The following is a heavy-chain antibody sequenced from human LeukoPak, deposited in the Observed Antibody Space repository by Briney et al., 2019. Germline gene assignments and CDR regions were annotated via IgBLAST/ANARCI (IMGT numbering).Heavy chain of an antibody. J-gene: IGHJ4*02. Sequence: SETLSLTCTVSGGSISSYYWSWIRQPPGKGLEWIGYIYYSGSTNYNPSLKSRVTISVDTSKNQFSLKLSSVTAADTAIYYCARENPSGYYNRPIDYWGQGTLVTVSS. CDR2: IYYSGST. D-gene: IGHD3-22*01. V-gene: IGHV4-59*01. CDR1: GGSISSYY. CDR3: ARENPSGYYNRPIDY.